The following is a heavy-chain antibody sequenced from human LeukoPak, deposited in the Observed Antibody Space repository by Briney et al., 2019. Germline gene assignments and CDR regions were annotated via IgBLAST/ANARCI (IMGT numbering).Heavy chain of an antibody. CDR3: ARSPTVSVGYCSSVTCQADY. D-gene: IGHD2-2*01. V-gene: IGHV3-7*01. J-gene: IGHJ4*02. CDR2: IKEDGSEK. CDR1: GFTFSTYW. Sequence: GGSLRLAWAASGFTFSTYWAHWVRHARGKGLEWVTNIKEDGSEKYYVELVKGRFTISRDTGKKALYLQMNSLRAEDTAVYHCARSPTVSVGYCSSVTCQADYWGQGTLVTVSS.